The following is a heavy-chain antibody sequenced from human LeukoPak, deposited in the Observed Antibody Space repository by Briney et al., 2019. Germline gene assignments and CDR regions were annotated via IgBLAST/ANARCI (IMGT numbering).Heavy chain of an antibody. CDR2: ITYDGSNK. CDR3: AKGSKAVLFTRDHYMDV. Sequence: TGGSLRLSCAASGFTLSNYAMHWVRQAPGKGLEWVAIITYDGSNKDYADVVKGRFTISRDNSKNTLYLQMNSLRAEDTAVYFCAKGSKAVLFTRDHYMDVWGKGTTVTISS. D-gene: IGHD6-19*01. V-gene: IGHV3-30*04. CDR1: GFTLSNYA. J-gene: IGHJ6*03.